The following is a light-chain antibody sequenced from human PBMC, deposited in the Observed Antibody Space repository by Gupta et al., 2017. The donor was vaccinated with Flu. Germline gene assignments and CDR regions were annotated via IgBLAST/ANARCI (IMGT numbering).Light chain of an antibody. CDR2: KAS. Sequence: DAVLTQSPLSLPVTLWEPASISCRSSESLVYSDGDSYVSWFHQRPGQSPRRLIYKASNRDSGVPDRISGSGSGTDFTLTISRLEAEDVGVYYCMHSTRWPWTFGQGTKVEI. CDR1: ESLVYSDGDSY. V-gene: IGKV2-30*01. J-gene: IGKJ1*01. CDR3: MHSTRWPWT.